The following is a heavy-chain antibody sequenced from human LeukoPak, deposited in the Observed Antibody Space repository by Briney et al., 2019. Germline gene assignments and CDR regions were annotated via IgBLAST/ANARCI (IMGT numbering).Heavy chain of an antibody. D-gene: IGHD6-6*01. V-gene: IGHV4-4*09. CDR2: IYTSGSP. Sequence: PSETLSLTCTVSGGSISSHYWSWIRQPPGKGLEWIGYIYTSGSPNYNPSLKSRVTISVDTSKNQFSLKLSSVTAADTAVYYCARSVTGAARLGFDYWGQGTLVTVSS. J-gene: IGHJ4*02. CDR1: GGSISSHY. CDR3: ARSVTGAARLGFDY.